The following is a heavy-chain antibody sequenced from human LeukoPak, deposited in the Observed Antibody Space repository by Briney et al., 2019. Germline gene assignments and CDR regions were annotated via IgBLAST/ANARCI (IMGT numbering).Heavy chain of an antibody. CDR1: GGSISSYY. D-gene: IGHD6-19*01. V-gene: IGHV4-34*01. J-gene: IGHJ4*02. CDR2: INHSGST. Sequence: PSETLSLTCTVSGGSISSYYWSWIRQPPGKGLEWIGEINHSGSTNYNPSLKSRVTISVDTSKNQFSLKLSSVTAADTAVYYCARGSGYSSGWYDGYYFDYWGQGTLVTVSS. CDR3: ARGSGYSSGWYDGYYFDY.